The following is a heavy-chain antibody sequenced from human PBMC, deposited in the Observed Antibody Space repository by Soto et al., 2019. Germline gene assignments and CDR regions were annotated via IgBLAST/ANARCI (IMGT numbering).Heavy chain of an antibody. V-gene: IGHV5-51*01. D-gene: IGHD5-18*01. CDR2: IHPGDSDA. J-gene: IGHJ4*02. CDR3: ARRLYSYGSNAYFDY. CDR1: GYTFPNYG. Sequence: PGESLKISCKGSGYTFPNYGIAWVRQMPGKGLEWMGIIHPGDSDARYSPSFQGQVTISADKSISTAYLQWSSLKASDTAMYFCARRLYSYGSNAYFDYWGQGTLVTVSS.